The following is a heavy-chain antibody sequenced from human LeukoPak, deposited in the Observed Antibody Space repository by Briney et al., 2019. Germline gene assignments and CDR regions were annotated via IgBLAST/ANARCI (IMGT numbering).Heavy chain of an antibody. CDR2: TYYGSKLYY. D-gene: IGHD5/OR15-5a*01. Sequence: PSQTLSLTCAISGDSVSSNSGTWNWIRQSPSRGLEWLGRTYYGSKLYYDYAVSLKSLITINPDTSKNLFSLQLTSVTPEDTAVYYCARGKSKRLDVWGQGTTVTVSS. J-gene: IGHJ6*02. V-gene: IGHV6-1*01. CDR3: ARGKSKRLDV. CDR1: GDSVSSNSGT.